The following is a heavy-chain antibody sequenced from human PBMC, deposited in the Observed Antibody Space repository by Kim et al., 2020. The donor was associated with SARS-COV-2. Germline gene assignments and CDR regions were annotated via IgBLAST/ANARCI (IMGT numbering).Heavy chain of an antibody. D-gene: IGHD3-10*01. Sequence: GGSLRLSCSASGFTFSSYGMHWVRQAPGKGLEYVSAISGNGASTYYADSVKGRFTISRDNSKNTLYLQMSGVRSEDTAVYYCAKFFYYNSGSYSDWGQGTLVTVSS. CDR3: AKFFYYNSGSYSD. V-gene: IGHV3-64D*06. CDR2: ISGNGAST. CDR1: GFTFSSYG. J-gene: IGHJ4*02.